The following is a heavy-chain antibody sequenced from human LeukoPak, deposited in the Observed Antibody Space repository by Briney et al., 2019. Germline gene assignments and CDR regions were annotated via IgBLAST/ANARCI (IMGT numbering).Heavy chain of an antibody. Sequence: GASVKVSCKASGYTFTGYYMHWVRQAPGQGLEWMGWINPNSGGTSYAQKFQGRVTMTRDTSISTAYMELSRLRSDDTAVYYCARASYDILTGFQSFDYWGQGTLVTVSS. CDR1: GYTFTGYY. J-gene: IGHJ4*02. V-gene: IGHV1-2*02. CDR3: ARASYDILTGFQSFDY. D-gene: IGHD3-9*01. CDR2: INPNSGGT.